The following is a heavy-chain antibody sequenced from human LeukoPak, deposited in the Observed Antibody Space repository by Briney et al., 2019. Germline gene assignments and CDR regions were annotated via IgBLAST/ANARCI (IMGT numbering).Heavy chain of an antibody. CDR1: GGSISSSSSY. V-gene: IGHV4-39*01. CDR3: ARLTYYYYYMDV. CDR2: IYYSGSS. Sequence: SETLSLTCSVSGGSISSSSSYWGWIRQPPGKGLEWIGSIYYSGSSFDNPALKSRVTISVDTSKNQFSLKLSSVTAADTAVYYCARLTYYYYYMDVWGKGTTVTISS. J-gene: IGHJ6*03.